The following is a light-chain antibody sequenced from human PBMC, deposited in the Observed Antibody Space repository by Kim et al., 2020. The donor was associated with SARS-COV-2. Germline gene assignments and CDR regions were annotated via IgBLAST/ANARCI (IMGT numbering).Light chain of an antibody. CDR2: DAS. Sequence: DIQVTQSPSSLSASVGDRVTITCRPSQSVDNWLAWYQQKPGKAPKLLIYDASTLESGVPSRFSGGRSGTEFTLTITNLQPDDFATYYCQQYHTYPSTFGQGTKLEI. CDR1: QSVDNW. J-gene: IGKJ2*01. V-gene: IGKV1-5*01. CDR3: QQYHTYPST.